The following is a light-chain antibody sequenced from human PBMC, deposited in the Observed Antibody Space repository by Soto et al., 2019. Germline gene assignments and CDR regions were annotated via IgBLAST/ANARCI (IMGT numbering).Light chain of an antibody. J-gene: IGKJ1*01. CDR1: QSVSGW. CDR3: QQYETFSGT. Sequence: DIQMTQSPSTLSASVGDTVTVTCRASQSVSGWLAWYQQKPGEAPKLLIYDASALPRVVPSRFSGSGSGTKFTLTIASLQPDDFATYYCQQYETFSGTFGPGTRWIS. CDR2: DAS. V-gene: IGKV1-5*01.